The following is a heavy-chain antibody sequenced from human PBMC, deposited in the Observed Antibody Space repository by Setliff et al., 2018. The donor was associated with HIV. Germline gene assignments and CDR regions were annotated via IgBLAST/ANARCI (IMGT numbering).Heavy chain of an antibody. J-gene: IGHJ3*01. D-gene: IGHD3-10*01. V-gene: IGHV4-39*01. CDR2: INYSGYT. CDR3: ARLFQWTSYGFDV. CDR1: GGSISSDSYY. Sequence: SETLSLTCTVSGGSISSDSYYWGWIRQPPGKGLEWIGSINYSGYTYHSPSLKTRITMSVDTSKNQISLSLNSVTAADTAVYYCARLFQWTSYGFDVWGQGTMVTVSS.